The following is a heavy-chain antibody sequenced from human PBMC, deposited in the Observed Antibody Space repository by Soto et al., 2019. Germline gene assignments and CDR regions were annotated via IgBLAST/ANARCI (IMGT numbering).Heavy chain of an antibody. D-gene: IGHD2-15*01. CDR2: IYYSGST. CDR1: GSPISSSSYY. CDR3: ARHTPAISISDH. J-gene: IGHJ4*02. V-gene: IGHV4-39*01. Sequence: SETLYPTCTVSGSPISSSSYYWGWIRQPPGKGLEWIGSIYYSGSTYYNPSLKSRVTISVDTSKNQFSLKLSSVTAADTAVYYCARHTPAISISDHWGQGTLVT.